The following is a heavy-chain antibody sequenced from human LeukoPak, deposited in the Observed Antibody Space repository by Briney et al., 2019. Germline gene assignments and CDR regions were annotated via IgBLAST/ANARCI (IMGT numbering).Heavy chain of an antibody. D-gene: IGHD3-10*01. J-gene: IGHJ4*02. CDR1: GFIFSRYW. CDR2: IKQDGSEK. V-gene: IGHV3-7*01. Sequence: GGSPRLSCAASGFIFSRYWMSWVRQAPGKGLEWVANIKQDGSEKYYVDSVKGRFTISRDNAKNSLYLQMNSLGAEDTAVHYCARVGLLWFGETIHWGQGTLVTVSS. CDR3: ARVGLLWFGETIH.